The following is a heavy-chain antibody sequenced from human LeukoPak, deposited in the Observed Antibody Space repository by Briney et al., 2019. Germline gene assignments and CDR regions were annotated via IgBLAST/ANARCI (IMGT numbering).Heavy chain of an antibody. J-gene: IGHJ6*03. Sequence: KTSETLSLTCTVSGYSIGSGYYWGWIRQPPGKGLEWIGNIYHSGSTNYNPSLNSRVTISIDTSKNQFSLKLSSVTAADTAVYYCARGVGELLSYYYYYYMDVWGKGTTVTISS. CDR2: IYHSGST. CDR3: ARGVGELLSYYYYYYMDV. V-gene: IGHV4-38-2*02. D-gene: IGHD3-10*01. CDR1: GYSIGSGYY.